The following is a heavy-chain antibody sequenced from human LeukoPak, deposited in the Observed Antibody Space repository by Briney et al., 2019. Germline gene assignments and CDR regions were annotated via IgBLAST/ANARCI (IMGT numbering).Heavy chain of an antibody. Sequence: SETLSLTCAVYGGSFSGYYCGWSRQPPGKGLEWIGEINHSGSTNYNPSLKSRVTISVDTSKNQFSLKLSSVTAADTAVYFCARHFGSYSPSHFNYWGQGTLVTVSS. CDR2: INHSGST. V-gene: IGHV4-34*01. D-gene: IGHD2-15*01. CDR1: GGSFSGYY. J-gene: IGHJ4*02. CDR3: ARHFGSYSPSHFNY.